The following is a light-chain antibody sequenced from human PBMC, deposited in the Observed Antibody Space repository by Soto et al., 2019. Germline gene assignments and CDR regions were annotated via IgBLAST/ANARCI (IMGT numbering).Light chain of an antibody. J-gene: IGKJ5*01. CDR2: DAS. CDR3: EQYENLPT. CDR1: QNINTY. Sequence: DIQRTQSPSSLSASVGDRVTITCQASQNINTYLNWYQQKPGRAPKLLIYDASSLEAGVPSRFRGSGSGTDFTFTISRLQPEDIATYYCEQYENLPTFAQGTRLEIK. V-gene: IGKV1-33*01.